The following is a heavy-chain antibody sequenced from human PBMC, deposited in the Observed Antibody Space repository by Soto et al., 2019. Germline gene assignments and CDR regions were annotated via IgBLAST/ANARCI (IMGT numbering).Heavy chain of an antibody. V-gene: IGHV4-31*03. CDR1: GGSISSGGYY. D-gene: IGHD3-22*01. Sequence: QVQLQESGPGLVKPSQTLSLTCTVSGGSISSGGYYWSWIRQHPGKGLEWIGNIYYSGSTYYNPSLLIRVTISVDTSKNQFSLKLSSVTAADTAVYYCARRFGVYYDSSGYTFDPWGQGTLVTVSS. CDR2: IYYSGST. CDR3: ARRFGVYYDSSGYTFDP. J-gene: IGHJ5*02.